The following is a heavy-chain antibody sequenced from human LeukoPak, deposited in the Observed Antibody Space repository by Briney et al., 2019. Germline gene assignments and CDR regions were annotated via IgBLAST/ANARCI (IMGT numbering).Heavy chain of an antibody. CDR1: GYTFTSYD. CDR3: ARGGSGSSWYDS. D-gene: IGHD3-10*01. J-gene: IGHJ5*01. CDR2: MNPNSGNT. V-gene: IGHV1-8*01. Sequence: ASVKVSCKASGYTFTSYDIHWVRQATRQGLEWMGWMNPNSGNTGSEQKFQGRVTMTRNTSISTAYMELSSLTSEDTAIYYCARGGSGSSWYDSWGQGTLVTVSS.